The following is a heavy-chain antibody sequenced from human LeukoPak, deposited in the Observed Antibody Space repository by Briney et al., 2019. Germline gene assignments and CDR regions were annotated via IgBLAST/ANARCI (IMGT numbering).Heavy chain of an antibody. CDR3: ARALFSGGSCYSDY. V-gene: IGHV3-20*04. J-gene: IGHJ4*02. CDR1: GFTFDDYG. D-gene: IGHD2-15*01. Sequence: GGSLRLSCAASGFTFDDYGMSWVRQAPGKGLEWVSGINWNGGSTGYADSVKGRFTISRDNAKNSLYLQMNSLRAEDTAVYYCARALFSGGSCYSDYWGQGTLVTVSS. CDR2: INWNGGST.